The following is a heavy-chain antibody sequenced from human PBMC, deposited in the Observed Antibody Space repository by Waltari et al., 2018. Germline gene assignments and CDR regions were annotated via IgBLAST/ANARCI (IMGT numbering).Heavy chain of an antibody. J-gene: IGHJ2*01. CDR2: IYHMGST. CDR1: GGSISSGSYY. CDR3: ARVGYSSSWYLGYFDL. V-gene: IGHV4-61*02. D-gene: IGHD6-13*01. Sequence: QVQLQESGPGLVKPSQTLSLTCTVSGGSISSGSYYWSWIRQPAGKGLEWIGRIYHMGSTNYTASLNGRVTSSVDTSKNKFSLKLSSVTAADTAVYYCARVGYSSSWYLGYFDLWGRGTLVTVSS.